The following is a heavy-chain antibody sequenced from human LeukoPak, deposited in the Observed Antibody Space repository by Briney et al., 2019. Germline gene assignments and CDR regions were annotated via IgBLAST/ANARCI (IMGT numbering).Heavy chain of an antibody. CDR1: GFTFSSYA. Sequence: TGGSLRLSCAASGFTFSSYAMAWVRQAPGKGLEWVSGISLSGNSTYYADSVKGRFTISRDNPKNTLFLQMNSLRDADTAAYYCAKVGAAAVRRYYFDYWGQGTLVTVSS. V-gene: IGHV3-23*01. D-gene: IGHD6-13*01. CDR2: ISLSGNST. CDR3: AKVGAAAVRRYYFDY. J-gene: IGHJ4*02.